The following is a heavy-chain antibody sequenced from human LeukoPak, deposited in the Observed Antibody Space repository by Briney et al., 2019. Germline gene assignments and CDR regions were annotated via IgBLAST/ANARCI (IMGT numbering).Heavy chain of an antibody. V-gene: IGHV4-59*01. Sequence: SETLSLTCTVSGASISTSYWYWIRQPPGKGLEWIGYIHYSGDINYNPSLKSRVTISAYTSKNQLSLRLSSVTAADTAVYYCARVGCRGGSCYPDYWGQGTLVTVSS. J-gene: IGHJ4*02. D-gene: IGHD2-15*01. CDR3: ARVGCRGGSCYPDY. CDR1: GASISTSY. CDR2: IHYSGDI.